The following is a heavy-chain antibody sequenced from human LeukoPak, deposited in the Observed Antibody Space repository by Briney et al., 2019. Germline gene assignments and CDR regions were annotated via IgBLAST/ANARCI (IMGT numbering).Heavy chain of an antibody. J-gene: IGHJ4*02. CDR2: INHSGST. Sequence: SETLSLTCAVYGGSFSGYSWTWIRQPPGKGLEWIGEINHSGSTNYNPSLKSRVTISVDTSKNQFSLKLSSVTAADTAVYYCARVFVVVRAAEPTDYWGQGTLVTVSS. CDR3: ARVFVVVRAAEPTDY. D-gene: IGHD2-2*01. V-gene: IGHV4-34*01. CDR1: GGSFSGYS.